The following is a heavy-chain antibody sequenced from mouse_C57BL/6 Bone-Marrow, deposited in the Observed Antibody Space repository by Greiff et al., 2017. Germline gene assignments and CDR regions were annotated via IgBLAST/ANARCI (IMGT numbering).Heavy chain of an antibody. CDR1: GYTFTSYW. CDR3: ARGSHYYGSSYGY. J-gene: IGHJ2*01. Sequence: VQLQQPGAELVRPGTSVTLSCKASGYTFTSYWMHWVKQRPGQGLEWIGVIDPSDSYTNYNQQFKGKATLTVDTSSSTAYMQLSSLTSEDSAVYYCARGSHYYGSSYGYWGQGTTLTVSS. V-gene: IGHV1-59*01. CDR2: IDPSDSYT. D-gene: IGHD1-1*01.